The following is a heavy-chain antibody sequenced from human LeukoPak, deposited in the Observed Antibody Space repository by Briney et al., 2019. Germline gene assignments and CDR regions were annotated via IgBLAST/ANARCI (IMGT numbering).Heavy chain of an antibody. V-gene: IGHV1-69*04. J-gene: IGHJ4*02. D-gene: IGHD4-17*01. Sequence: ASVKVSCKASGGAFSSYAISWVRQAPGQGVERMGRIIPILGIANYAQKFQGRVTITADKSTSTAYMELSSLRSEDTAVYYCARTTVTTSPFDYWGQGTLVTVSS. CDR1: GGAFSSYA. CDR2: IIPILGIA. CDR3: ARTTVTTSPFDY.